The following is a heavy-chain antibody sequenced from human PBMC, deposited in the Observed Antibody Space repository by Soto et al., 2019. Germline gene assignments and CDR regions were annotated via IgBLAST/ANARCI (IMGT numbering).Heavy chain of an antibody. CDR2: MNPNSGNT. CDR1: GYTFTSYD. CDR3: ARGYCSGGSCYYLKSDYYYYMAV. Sequence: ASVKVSCKASGYTFTSYDINWVRQATGQGLEWMGWMNPNSGNTGYAQKFQGRVTMTRNTSISTAYMELSSLRSEDTAVYYCARGYCSGGSCYYLKSDYYYYMAVWGKGTTVTVSS. D-gene: IGHD2-15*01. J-gene: IGHJ6*03. V-gene: IGHV1-8*01.